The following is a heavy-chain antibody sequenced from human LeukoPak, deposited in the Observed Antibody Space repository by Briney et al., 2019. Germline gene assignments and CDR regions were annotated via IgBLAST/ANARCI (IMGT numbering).Heavy chain of an antibody. CDR3: ARIHIAAAGLFDY. Sequence: SETLSLTCTVSGGSISSGSYYWSWIRQPAGKGLEWIGRIYTSGSTNYNPSLKSRVTMSVDTSKNQFSLKLSSVTAADTAVYYCARIHIAAAGLFDYWGQGTLVTVSS. D-gene: IGHD6-13*01. V-gene: IGHV4-61*02. CDR1: GGSISSGSYY. CDR2: IYTSGST. J-gene: IGHJ4*02.